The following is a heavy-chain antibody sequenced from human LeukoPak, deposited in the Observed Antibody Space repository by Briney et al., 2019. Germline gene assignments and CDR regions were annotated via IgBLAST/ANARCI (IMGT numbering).Heavy chain of an antibody. CDR3: GRDNSPLGYSYGFNYYYYMDV. Sequence: SETLSLTCTVSGGSISSGSYYRSWLRQPAGKGLEWIGRIYTSGSTNYNPSLKSRVTISVDTSKNQFSLKLSSVTAADTAVYYCGRDNSPLGYSYGFNYYYYMDVWGKGTTVTVSS. CDR1: GGSISSGSYY. J-gene: IGHJ6*03. CDR2: IYTSGST. D-gene: IGHD5-18*01. V-gene: IGHV4-61*02.